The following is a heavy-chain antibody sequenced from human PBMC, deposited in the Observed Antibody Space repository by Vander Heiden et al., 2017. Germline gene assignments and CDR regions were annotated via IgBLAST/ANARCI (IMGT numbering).Heavy chain of an antibody. V-gene: IGHV4-39*01. D-gene: IGHD6-19*01. CDR2: IYYSGRT. CDR3: ASKRYSSGWDFDY. CDR1: GASISSSTHY. Sequence: QLQLQESGPGLVKPSETLSLTCTFSGASISSSTHYWGWVRQPPGKGLEWIGTIYYSGRTFYKPSLRSRATISVDTSKNQFSLKLNSVTAADTAVYYCASKRYSSGWDFDYWGQGVLVTVSS. J-gene: IGHJ4*02.